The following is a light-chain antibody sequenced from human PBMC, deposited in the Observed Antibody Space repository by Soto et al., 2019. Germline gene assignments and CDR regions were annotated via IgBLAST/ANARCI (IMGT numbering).Light chain of an antibody. CDR3: QQRSNWPRYT. CDR1: QSVGTS. Sequence: EIVLTQSPGTLSLSPGERATLSCRASQSVGTSLAWYQQNPGQAPRLLIYDASNRATGIPARFSGSGSGTDFTLTISSLEPEDFAVYYCQQRSNWPRYTLGQGTKLEIK. CDR2: DAS. J-gene: IGKJ2*01. V-gene: IGKV3-11*01.